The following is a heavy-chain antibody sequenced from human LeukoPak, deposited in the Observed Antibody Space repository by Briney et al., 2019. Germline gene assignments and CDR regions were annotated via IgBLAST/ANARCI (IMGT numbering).Heavy chain of an antibody. CDR3: ARVIGYCSSTSCPGPLDY. V-gene: IGHV1-18*01. D-gene: IGHD2-2*01. Sequence: ASVKVSCKASGYTFTSYGISWVRQAPGQGLEWMGWISAYNGNTNYAQKLQGRVTMTTDTSTSTDYMELRSLRSDDTAVYYCARVIGYCSSTSCPGPLDYWGQGTLVTVSS. CDR1: GYTFTSYG. J-gene: IGHJ4*02. CDR2: ISAYNGNT.